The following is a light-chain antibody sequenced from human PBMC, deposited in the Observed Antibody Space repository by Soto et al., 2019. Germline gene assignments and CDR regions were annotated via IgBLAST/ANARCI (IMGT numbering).Light chain of an antibody. CDR3: AAWDDSLSGPV. CDR1: SSNIGTNIGTNY. V-gene: IGLV1-47*01. J-gene: IGLJ3*02. CDR2: RND. Sequence: QAVVTQPPSASGTPGQRVTISCSGSSSNIGTNIGTNYVYWYQQFPGTAPKLLIYRNDQRPSGVPDRFSGSKSGTSASLAISGLRSEDEADYYCAAWDDSLSGPVFGGGTKLTVL.